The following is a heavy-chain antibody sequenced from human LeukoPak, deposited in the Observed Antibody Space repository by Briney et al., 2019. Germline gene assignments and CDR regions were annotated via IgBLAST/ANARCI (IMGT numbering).Heavy chain of an antibody. Sequence: GGSLRLSCAASGFTFSSYSMNWVRQAPGKGLEWVSYISISSSPIYYADSVKGRFTISRDNAKNSLYLQMNSLRAEDTAVYYCARVRYFDWLLDYWGQGTLVTVSS. D-gene: IGHD3-9*01. CDR1: GFTFSSYS. J-gene: IGHJ4*02. V-gene: IGHV3-48*04. CDR3: ARVRYFDWLLDY. CDR2: ISISSSPI.